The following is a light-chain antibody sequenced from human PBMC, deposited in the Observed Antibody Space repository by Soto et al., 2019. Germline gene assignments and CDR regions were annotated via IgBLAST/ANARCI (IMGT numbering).Light chain of an antibody. Sequence: QSALTQPRSVSGSPGQSVTISCTGTNSDIGGYNYVSWYQQHPGKAPKVMIYDVNRRPSGVSDRFSGSKSGNTASLTISGVQAEDEADYYCCSYAGRYNFWVFGGGTQLTVL. CDR1: NSDIGGYNY. CDR2: DVN. V-gene: IGLV2-11*01. J-gene: IGLJ3*02. CDR3: CSYAGRYNFWV.